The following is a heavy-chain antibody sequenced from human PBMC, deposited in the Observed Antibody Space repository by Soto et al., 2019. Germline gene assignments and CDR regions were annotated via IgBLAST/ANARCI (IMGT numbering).Heavy chain of an antibody. CDR2: ISASHGST. Sequence: EVQLLESGGGLVQPGGSLRLSCAASGFTFSNYAMNWVRQAPEKGLEWVSSISASHGSTYYADSVHGRFTISRDNSKNTLYLQMNTLRVEDTAIYYCAKGSLGSGYDLDYWDQGTLVTVSS. CDR1: GFTFSNYA. CDR3: AKGSLGSGYDLDY. V-gene: IGHV3-23*01. J-gene: IGHJ4*02. D-gene: IGHD5-12*01.